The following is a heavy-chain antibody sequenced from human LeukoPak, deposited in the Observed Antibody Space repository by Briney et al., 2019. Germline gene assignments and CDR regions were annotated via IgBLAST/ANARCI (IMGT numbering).Heavy chain of an antibody. CDR2: INWSGGST. V-gene: IGHV3-20*04. CDR1: GFTFSSYS. D-gene: IGHD4-17*01. J-gene: IGHJ4*02. CDR3: ARPRLRDYYFDY. Sequence: GGSLRLSCAASGFTFSSYSMNWVRQAPGQGLEWVSGINWSGGSTGYADSVKGRFTISRDNAKNSLYLQMNSLRAEDTALYYCARPRLRDYYFDYWGQGTLVTVSS.